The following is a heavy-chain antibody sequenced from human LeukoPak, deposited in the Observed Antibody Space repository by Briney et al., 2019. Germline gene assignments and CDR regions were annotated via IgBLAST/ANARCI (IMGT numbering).Heavy chain of an antibody. Sequence: GGSLRLSCAASGFTFSSYSMNWVRQAPGKGLEWVSSISSSSSYIYYADSVKGRFTISRDNAKNSLYLQMNSLRAEDTAVYYCAKYVGSRGVFDIWGQGTMVTVSS. V-gene: IGHV3-21*04. J-gene: IGHJ3*02. CDR1: GFTFSSYS. D-gene: IGHD2-8*02. CDR3: AKYVGSRGVFDI. CDR2: ISSSSSYI.